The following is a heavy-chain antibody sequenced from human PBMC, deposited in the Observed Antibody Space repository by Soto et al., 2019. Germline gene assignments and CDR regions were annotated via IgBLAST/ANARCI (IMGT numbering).Heavy chain of an antibody. CDR3: AKDRYCSGGSCYGDYFDY. D-gene: IGHD2-15*01. J-gene: IGHJ4*02. CDR1: GFTFSSYA. CDR2: ISGSGGST. V-gene: IGHV3-23*01. Sequence: PGGSLRLSCAASGFTFSSYAMSWVRQAPGKGLEWVSAISGSGGSTYYADSVKGRFTISRDNSKNTLYLQMNSLRAEDTAVYYCAKDRYCSGGSCYGDYFDYWGQGTLVTVSS.